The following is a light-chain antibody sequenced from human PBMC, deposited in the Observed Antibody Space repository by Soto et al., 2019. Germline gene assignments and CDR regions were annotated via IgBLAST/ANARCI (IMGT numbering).Light chain of an antibody. J-gene: IGKJ1*01. CDR3: QQYRSSLWT. V-gene: IGKV3-20*01. CDR2: GAS. Sequence: EIVMTQSPVTLSVSPGERVTLSCRASQSVSSNLAWYQQKPGQAPRLLIYGASSRATGIPDRFSGSGSGTDFTLTISRLEPEDFAVYYCQQYRSSLWTFGQGTKVEIK. CDR1: QSVSSN.